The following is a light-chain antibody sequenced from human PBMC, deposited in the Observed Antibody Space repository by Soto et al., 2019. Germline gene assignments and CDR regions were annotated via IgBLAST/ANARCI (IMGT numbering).Light chain of an antibody. CDR3: SSYTRSSALFV. CDR2: DVS. J-gene: IGLJ2*01. V-gene: IGLV2-14*01. Sequence: QSALTQPASVSGSPGQSITISCTGTSSDVGGYNYVSWYQQHPGKAPKLMIYDVSNRPSGVSNRFSGSKSGNTASLTISGLQDEDEDDYYCSSYTRSSALFVFGGGTKLTVL. CDR1: SSDVGGYNY.